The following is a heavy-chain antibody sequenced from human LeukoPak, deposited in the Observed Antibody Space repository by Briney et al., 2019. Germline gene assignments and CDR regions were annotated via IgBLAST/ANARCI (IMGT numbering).Heavy chain of an antibody. CDR1: GYTFTGYY. Sequence: GASVKVSCKASGYTFTGYYMHWVRQAPGQGLEWMGWINPNSGGTNYAQKFQGRVTMTRDTSISTAYMELSRLRSDDTAVYYCARVWPDSSGSARPLNWFDPWGQGTLVTVSS. CDR2: INPNSGGT. D-gene: IGHD3-22*01. J-gene: IGHJ5*02. CDR3: ARVWPDSSGSARPLNWFDP. V-gene: IGHV1-2*02.